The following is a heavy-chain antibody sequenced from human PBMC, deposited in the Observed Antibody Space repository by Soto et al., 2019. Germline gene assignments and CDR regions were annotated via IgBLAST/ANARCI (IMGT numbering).Heavy chain of an antibody. CDR2: ISTYNGNT. Sequence: QVQLLQSGAEVKKPGASVKVSCKASGYKFTTYGITWVRQAPGQGLEWLGGISTYNGNTDYSQNLQDRVTMTTATSTSTAYLEVRSLTSDDSAVYFCARGLGTNGLDVWGQGTTVTVSS. J-gene: IGHJ6*02. V-gene: IGHV1-18*04. CDR3: ARGLGTNGLDV. CDR1: GYKFTTYG. D-gene: IGHD7-27*01.